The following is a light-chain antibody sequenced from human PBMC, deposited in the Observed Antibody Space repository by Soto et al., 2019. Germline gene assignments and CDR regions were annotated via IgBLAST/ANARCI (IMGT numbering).Light chain of an antibody. CDR1: ESVYRN. J-gene: IGKJ3*01. CDR2: HAS. V-gene: IGKV3-15*01. CDR3: QQFNKWPPFT. Sequence: LTKSPATLSVSPGEGVTLSCRASESVYRNLAWYQQRPGQAPRLLIFHASTRATGVPARVTGSGSGAEFSLTITSLQSEDFGVYYCQQFNKWPPFTFGPGNKVDLK.